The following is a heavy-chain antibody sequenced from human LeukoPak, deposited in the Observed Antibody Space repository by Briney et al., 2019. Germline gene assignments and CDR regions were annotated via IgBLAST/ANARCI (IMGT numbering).Heavy chain of an antibody. V-gene: IGHV3-23*01. J-gene: IGHJ4*02. CDR1: GFTFSSYG. CDR2: ISGSGGST. Sequence: GGSLRLSCAASGFTFSSYGMSWVRQAPGKGLEWVSAISGSGGSTYYADSVKGRFTISRDNSKNTLYLQMNSLRAEDTAVYYCAKSGMTGYYIRWFGYWGQGTLVTVSS. CDR3: AKSGMTGYYIRWFGY. D-gene: IGHD3-9*01.